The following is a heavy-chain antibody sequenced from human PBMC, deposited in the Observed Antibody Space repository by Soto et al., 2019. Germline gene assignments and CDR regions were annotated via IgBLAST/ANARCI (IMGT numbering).Heavy chain of an antibody. V-gene: IGHV1-8*01. CDR3: ARGFGLAGAHYYGMDV. D-gene: IGHD3-3*01. CDR2: MNPNSGNT. CDR1: GYTFTSYD. Sequence: QVQLVQSGAEVKKPGASAKVSCKASGYTFTSYDINWVRQATGQGLEWMGWMNPNSGNTGYAQKFQGRVTMTRNTSISTAYMELSSLRSEDTAVYYCARGFGLAGAHYYGMDVWGQGTTVTVSS. J-gene: IGHJ6*02.